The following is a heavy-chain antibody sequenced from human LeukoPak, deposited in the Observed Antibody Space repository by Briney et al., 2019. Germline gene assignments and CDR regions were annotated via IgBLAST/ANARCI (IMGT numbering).Heavy chain of an antibody. CDR2: VNPKSGNT. V-gene: IGHV1-8*02. D-gene: IGHD3-3*01. Sequence: ASVKVSCKASGYTFTSYYMHWVRQAPGQGLEWMGWVNPKSGNTGYKQKFQARLTMTTDTSTSTSYMELRSLGTDDTAVYYCVFSRVTIFGLLPEHWGHGTLVTVSS. CDR1: GYTFTSYY. CDR3: VFSRVTIFGLLPEH. J-gene: IGHJ4*01.